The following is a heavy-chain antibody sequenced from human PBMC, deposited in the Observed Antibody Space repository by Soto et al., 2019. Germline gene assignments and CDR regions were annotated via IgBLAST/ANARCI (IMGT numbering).Heavy chain of an antibody. V-gene: IGHV4-39*01. CDR1: GGSVSSGNYF. J-gene: IGHJ3*01. Sequence: QLQLQESGPGLVKPAETLSLKCAVSGGSVSSGNYFWGWIRKPPGKGLEWIGKIYYNGDTYYSPSLKSRVTMSVDTAQNQFSLRLTSVSAADTAVYYCVRRLIDNWNQGYAFDFWGQGTLVTVYS. D-gene: IGHD1-20*01. CDR3: VRRLIDNWNQGYAFDF. CDR2: IYYNGDT.